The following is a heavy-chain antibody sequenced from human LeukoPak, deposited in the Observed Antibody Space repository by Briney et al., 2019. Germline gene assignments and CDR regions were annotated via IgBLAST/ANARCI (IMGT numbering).Heavy chain of an antibody. J-gene: IGHJ4*02. V-gene: IGHV1-18*01. D-gene: IGHD6-13*01. CDR2: ISANNGNT. CDR3: ARSESSWLQAGEFDY. Sequence: GASVKVSCKASGYTFTRYGIIWVRQAPGQGLEWMGWISANNGNTNYAQKLQGRVTMTADTSTSTAYMELRSLRSDDTAVYYCARSESSWLQAGEFDYWGQGTLVNVSS. CDR1: GYTFTRYG.